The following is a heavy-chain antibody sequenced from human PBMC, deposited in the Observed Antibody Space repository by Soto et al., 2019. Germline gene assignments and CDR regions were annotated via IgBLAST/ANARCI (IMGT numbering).Heavy chain of an antibody. CDR2: ISSSGTTI. Sequence: PGGSLRLSCAASGFTFSDYSMSWIRQAPGKGLEWVSYISSSGTTIYYADSVKGRFTISRDNAKNSLYLQMNSLRAEDTAVYYCARTNWGPYYYYGMEVWGQGTTVTVSS. CDR3: ARTNWGPYYYYGMEV. J-gene: IGHJ6*02. CDR1: GFTFSDYS. D-gene: IGHD7-27*01. V-gene: IGHV3-11*01.